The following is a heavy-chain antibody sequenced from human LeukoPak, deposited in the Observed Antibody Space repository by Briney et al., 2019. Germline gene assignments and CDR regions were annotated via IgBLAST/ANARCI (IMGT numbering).Heavy chain of an antibody. CDR3: ARVSFGQPRSFNY. J-gene: IGHJ4*02. CDR2: IIPIFGTA. Sequence: SVKFSCKASGGTFSSDAISCVRQAPGQGLEWMGGIIPIFGTANYAQKFQGRVTITADESTSTAYMELSSLRSEDTAVYYCARVSFGQPRSFNYWGQGTLVTVSS. V-gene: IGHV1-69*13. D-gene: IGHD3-10*01. CDR1: GGTFSSDA.